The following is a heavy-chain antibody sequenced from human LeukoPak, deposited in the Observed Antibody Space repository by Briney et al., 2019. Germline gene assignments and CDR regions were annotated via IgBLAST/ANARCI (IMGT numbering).Heavy chain of an antibody. D-gene: IGHD2/OR15-2a*01. J-gene: IGHJ4*02. CDR3: ARDSSSFPDYFDY. CDR1: GFSVSSNY. V-gene: IGHV3-53*01. CDR2: LYSDGST. Sequence: GGSLRLSCVASGFSVSSNYMSWVRQAPGKGLEWASLLYSDGSTFYADPVKGRFTISRDNSKNTLYLQMNRLRAEDTAVYYCARDSSSFPDYFDYWGQGTLVTVSS.